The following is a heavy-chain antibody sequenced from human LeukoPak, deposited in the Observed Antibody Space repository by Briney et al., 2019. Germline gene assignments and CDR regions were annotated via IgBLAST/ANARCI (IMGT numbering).Heavy chain of an antibody. CDR2: IYYSGST. D-gene: IGHD3-10*01. CDR1: GGSISSYY. Sequence: PSETLSLTCTVSGGSISSYYWSWIRQPPGKGLEWIGYIYYSGSTNYNPSLKSRVTISVDTSKNQLSLKLSSVTAADTAVYYCARAGGSYYPIMYNWFDPWGQGTLVTVSS. V-gene: IGHV4-59*01. CDR3: ARAGGSYYPIMYNWFDP. J-gene: IGHJ5*02.